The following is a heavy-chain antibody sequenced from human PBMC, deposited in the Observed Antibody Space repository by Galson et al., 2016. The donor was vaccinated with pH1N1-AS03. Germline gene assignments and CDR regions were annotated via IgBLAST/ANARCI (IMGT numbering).Heavy chain of an antibody. Sequence: SLRLSCAASGFTVSNYFMNWVRQVPGKRLEWVSVIFSDGSTKYADSVNGRFTMSRDNSRNTVYLHMDNPRVEDTALYYCARDLMDWGQGTLVIVSS. CDR1: GFTVSNYF. CDR3: ARDLMD. CDR2: IFSDGST. J-gene: IGHJ4*02. V-gene: IGHV3-66*01.